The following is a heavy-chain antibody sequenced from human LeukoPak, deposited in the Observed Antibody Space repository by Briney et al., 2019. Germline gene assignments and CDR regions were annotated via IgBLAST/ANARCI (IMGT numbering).Heavy chain of an antibody. J-gene: IGHJ3*02. CDR1: GGTFSSYA. CDR2: IIPIFGTA. V-gene: IGHV1-69*06. CDR3: VRSGYCYGGTCHSGAFDI. D-gene: IGHD2-15*01. Sequence: SVKVSCKASGGTFSSYAISWVRQAPGQGLEWMGGIIPIFGTANYAQKFQGRVTITADKSTSTAYMELSSLRSEDTAVYYCVRSGYCYGGTCHSGAFDIWGQGTVVTVSS.